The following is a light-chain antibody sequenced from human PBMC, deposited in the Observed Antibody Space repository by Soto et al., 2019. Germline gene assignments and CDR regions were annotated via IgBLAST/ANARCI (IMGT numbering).Light chain of an antibody. CDR3: QQYGSSPPLT. V-gene: IGKV3-20*01. CDR2: GAS. J-gene: IGKJ4*01. Sequence: EIVFTQSPGTLSLSPGERATLSCRASQSVSSSYLAWYQQKPGQAPRLLIYGASTSATGIPDRFSGSGSGTDFTLTISRLELEDFAVYYCQQYGSSPPLTFGGGTKVDIK. CDR1: QSVSSSY.